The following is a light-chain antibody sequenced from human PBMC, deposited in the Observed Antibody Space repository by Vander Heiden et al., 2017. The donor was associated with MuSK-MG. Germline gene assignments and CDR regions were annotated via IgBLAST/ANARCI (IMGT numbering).Light chain of an antibody. CDR1: ASDVGGYDY. J-gene: IGLJ1*01. V-gene: IGLV2-8*01. CDR3: SSHAGSYKHV. CDR2: EVN. Sequence: HSALTQPPSPSASPAQSVPIPCTGTASDVGGYDYVSWYQQHPGKAPKLMIYEVNQRPSGVPDRFSGSKSGNTAFLTVSGLQAEDEADYHCSSHAGSYKHVFGGGTKVTVL.